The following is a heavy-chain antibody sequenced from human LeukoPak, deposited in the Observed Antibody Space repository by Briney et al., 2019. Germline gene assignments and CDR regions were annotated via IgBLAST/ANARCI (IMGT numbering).Heavy chain of an antibody. J-gene: IGHJ4*02. CDR3: ARDLIRYSSSGCFDY. D-gene: IGHD6-13*01. CDR2: ISGSGGST. CDR1: GFTFSSYA. Sequence: GGSLRLSCAASGFTFSSYAMSWVRQAPGKGLEWVSAISGSGGSTYYADSVKGRFTISRDNSKNTLYLQMNSLRAEDTAVYYCARDLIRYSSSGCFDYWGQGTLVTVSS. V-gene: IGHV3-23*01.